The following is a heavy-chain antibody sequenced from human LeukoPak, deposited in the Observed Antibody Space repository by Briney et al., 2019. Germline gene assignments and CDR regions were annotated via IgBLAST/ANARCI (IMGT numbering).Heavy chain of an antibody. CDR1: GFTFSSYG. J-gene: IGHJ5*02. D-gene: IGHD3-10*02. V-gene: IGHV3-33*01. CDR2: IWYDGSNK. Sequence: GGSLRLSCAASGFTFSSYGMHWVRQAPGKGLEWVAVIWYDGSNKYYADSVKGRFTISRDNSKNTLYLQMNSLRAEDTAVYYCARSYVLNFFNPWGQGTLVTVSS. CDR3: ARSYVLNFFNP.